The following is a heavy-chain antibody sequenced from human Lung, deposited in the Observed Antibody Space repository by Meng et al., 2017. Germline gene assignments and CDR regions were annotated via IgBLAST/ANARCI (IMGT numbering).Heavy chain of an antibody. J-gene: IGHJ4*02. V-gene: IGHV3-21*01. CDR3: ARGRVVVAATPSDY. D-gene: IGHD2-15*01. CDR1: GFTFSSYS. Sequence: ELQLVESVGGLVKPGGSLRLSCAASGFTFSSYSMNWVRQAPGKGLEWVSSISSSSTYADSVKGRFTISRDNAKNSLYLQMNSLRAEDTAVYYCARGRVVVAATPSDYWGQGTLVTVSS. CDR2: ISSSST.